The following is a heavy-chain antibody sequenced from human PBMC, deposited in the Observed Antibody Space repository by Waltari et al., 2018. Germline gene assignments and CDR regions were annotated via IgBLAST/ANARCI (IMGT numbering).Heavy chain of an antibody. CDR1: GFSLSTSGVG. CDR2: IYWNDDT. D-gene: IGHD3-9*01. J-gene: IGHJ4*02. Sequence: QITLKESGPTLVKPTQTLPLTCTFSGFSLSTSGVGVGWIRQPPGKALEWLALIYWNDDTRYSPSLKTRLSITKDTSKNQVVLTMTNMDPVDTATYYCAHADFDWLLSPFDYWGQGTLVTVSS. CDR3: AHADFDWLLSPFDY. V-gene: IGHV2-5*01.